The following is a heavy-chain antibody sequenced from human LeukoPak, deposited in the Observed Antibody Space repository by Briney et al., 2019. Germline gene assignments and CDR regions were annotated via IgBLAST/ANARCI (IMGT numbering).Heavy chain of an antibody. D-gene: IGHD3-10*01. Sequence: PGGSLRLSCAASGFTFDDYAMHWVRQAPGKGLEWVSLISWDGVSTYYADSVKGRFTISRDNSKNSLYLQMNSLRAEDTALYYCAKDSAGPPDYYFDYWGQGTLVTVSS. CDR3: AKDSAGPPDYYFDY. CDR2: ISWDGVST. V-gene: IGHV3-43D*03. CDR1: GFTFDDYA. J-gene: IGHJ4*02.